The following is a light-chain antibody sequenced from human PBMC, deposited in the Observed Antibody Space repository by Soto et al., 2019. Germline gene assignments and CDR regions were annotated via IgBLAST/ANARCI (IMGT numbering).Light chain of an antibody. CDR1: QTVASD. Sequence: VLTQSPGTPSLSPGDGATLSGRASQTVASDLAWYVQKPGQPPRLLIYDASIRATGIPDRISGSGSERDFTLTISRLEPEDAAVYYCQQYVNSPRTFGQGTKVDIK. CDR2: DAS. V-gene: IGKV3-20*01. J-gene: IGKJ1*01. CDR3: QQYVNSPRT.